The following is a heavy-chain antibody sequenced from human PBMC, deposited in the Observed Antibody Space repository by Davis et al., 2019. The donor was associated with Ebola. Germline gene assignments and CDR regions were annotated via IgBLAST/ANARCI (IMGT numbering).Heavy chain of an antibody. V-gene: IGHV3-30*03. CDR2: ISYDGSNK. CDR3: ARKGDLDY. CDR1: GFTFSSYG. Sequence: GESLKISCAASGFTFSSYGMHWVRQAPGKGLEWVAVISYDGSNKYYADSVKGRFTISRDNSKNTLYLQMNSLRAEDTAVYYCARKGDLDYWGQGTLVTVSS. J-gene: IGHJ4*02.